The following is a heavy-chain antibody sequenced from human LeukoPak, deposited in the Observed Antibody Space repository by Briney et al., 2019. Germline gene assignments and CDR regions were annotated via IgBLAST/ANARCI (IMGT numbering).Heavy chain of an antibody. CDR2: ISAYNGNT. Sequence: ALVKVSCKASGYTFTSYGISWVRQAPGQGLEWMGWISAYNGNTNYAQKLQGRVTMTTDTSTSTAYMELRSLRSDDTAVYYCARRGRRHYYYGMDVWGKGTTVTVSS. CDR3: ARRGRRHYYYGMDV. D-gene: IGHD1-1*01. J-gene: IGHJ6*04. CDR1: GYTFTSYG. V-gene: IGHV1-18*04.